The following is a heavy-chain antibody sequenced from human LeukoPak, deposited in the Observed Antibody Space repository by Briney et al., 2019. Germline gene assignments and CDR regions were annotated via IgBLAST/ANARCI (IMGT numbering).Heavy chain of an antibody. CDR1: GFTFSSYA. V-gene: IGHV3-23*01. Sequence: GGSLRLSCAASGFTFSSYAMSWVRQAPGKGLEWVSAISGSGGGTHYADSVKGRFTISRDNSKNTVYLQMNSLRAEDTAVYYCATTVTTGGYFDYWGQGTLVTVSS. J-gene: IGHJ4*02. CDR3: ATTVTTGGYFDY. CDR2: ISGSGGGT. D-gene: IGHD4-17*01.